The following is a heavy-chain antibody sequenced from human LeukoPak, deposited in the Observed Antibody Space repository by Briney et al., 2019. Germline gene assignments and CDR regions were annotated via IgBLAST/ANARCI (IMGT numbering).Heavy chain of an antibody. CDR3: AKSIIPISFNWFDP. V-gene: IGHV3-30*18. Sequence: GGSLRLSCAASGFTFSSYGMHWVRQAPGKGLEWVAVISYDGSNKYYADSVKGRFTISRDNSKNTLYLQMNSLRAEDTAVYYCAKSIIPISFNWFDPWGQGTLVTVSS. D-gene: IGHD3-3*01. J-gene: IGHJ5*02. CDR1: GFTFSSYG. CDR2: ISYDGSNK.